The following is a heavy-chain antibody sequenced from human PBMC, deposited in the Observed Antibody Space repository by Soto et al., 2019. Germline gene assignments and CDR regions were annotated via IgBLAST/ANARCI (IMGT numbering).Heavy chain of an antibody. V-gene: IGHV1-69*13. Sequence: GASVKVSCKASGGTFSSYAISWVRQAPGQGLEWMGGIIPIFGTANYAQKFQGRVTITADASTSTAYMELSSLRSEDTAVYYCARGYQLLSTGGFDCWGQGTLVTVSS. CDR1: GGTFSSYA. CDR3: ARGYQLLSTGGFDC. CDR2: IIPIFGTA. J-gene: IGHJ4*02. D-gene: IGHD2-2*01.